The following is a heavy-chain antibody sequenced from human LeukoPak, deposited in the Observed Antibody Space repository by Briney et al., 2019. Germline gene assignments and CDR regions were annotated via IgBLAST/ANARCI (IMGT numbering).Heavy chain of an antibody. CDR1: GGSFSGYY. V-gene: IGHV4-34*01. CDR3: ARHSWGGNKDFDL. Sequence: SETLSLTCAVYGGSFSGYYWSWIRQPPGKGLEWIGTIHQSGGSYYDPSLQSRLSMSVDTSKNQFSLKLTSVTAADTAVYYCARHSWGGNKDFDLWGRGTLVAVSS. J-gene: IGHJ2*01. CDR2: IHQSGGS. D-gene: IGHD4-23*01.